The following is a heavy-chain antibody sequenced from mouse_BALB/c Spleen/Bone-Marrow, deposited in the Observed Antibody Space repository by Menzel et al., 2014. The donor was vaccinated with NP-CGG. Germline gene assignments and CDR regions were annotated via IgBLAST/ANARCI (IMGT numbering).Heavy chain of an antibody. CDR2: INNGGGST. V-gene: IGHV5-12-2*01. CDR1: GFTFIAYT. D-gene: IGHD2-14*01. CDR3: ARHGEERPVLAMGY. Sequence: EVMLVESGGGLVEPGGSLKLSCAASGFTFIAYTMSWVRQTPEKRLEWVAYINNGGGSTYYPDTVKGRFTISRDNAKNTLYLQMSSLKSEDTAMYYCARHGEERPVLAMGYWGQGTSVTVSS. J-gene: IGHJ4*01.